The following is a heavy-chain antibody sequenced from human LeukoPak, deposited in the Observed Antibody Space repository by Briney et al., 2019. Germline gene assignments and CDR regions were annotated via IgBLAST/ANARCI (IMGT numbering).Heavy chain of an antibody. V-gene: IGHV3-7*03. J-gene: IGHJ4*02. CDR3: ARHPNSNWDY. Sequence: QPGGSLRHSCAASGFTFRNYWMSWVRQVPGKGLEWVVNINEGGNEKNYVDSVKGRFTASRDNAQNSLYLQMNSLRVEDTAVYYCARHPNSNWDYWGQGTLVTVSS. CDR1: GFTFRNYW. D-gene: IGHD6-13*01. CDR2: INEGGNEK.